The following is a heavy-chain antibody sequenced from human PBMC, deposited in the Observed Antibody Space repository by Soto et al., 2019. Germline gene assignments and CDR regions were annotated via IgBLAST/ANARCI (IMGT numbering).Heavy chain of an antibody. D-gene: IGHD2-2*01. J-gene: IGHJ5*02. CDR3: AKTHTRESGRLDP. Sequence: QVELVQSGGEIRKPGATVTVSCKTAGYTFSRFGITWLRQAPGQGLEWMGWISPYSGNTKYAQKFQGKVTITSDKSTNTVYMDLRGLRSDDTATYYCAKTHTRESGRLDPWGQGTLVTVSS. V-gene: IGHV1-18*04. CDR2: ISPYSGNT. CDR1: GYTFSRFG.